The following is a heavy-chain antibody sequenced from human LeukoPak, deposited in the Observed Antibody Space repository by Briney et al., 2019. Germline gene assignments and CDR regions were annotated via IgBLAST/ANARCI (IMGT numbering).Heavy chain of an antibody. D-gene: IGHD3-10*01. CDR3: ARDVAMVRGVLDY. CDR2: ISYDGSNK. V-gene: IGHV3-30*04. CDR1: GFTFSSYA. J-gene: IGHJ4*02. Sequence: GGSLRLSCAASGFTFSSYAMHWVRQAPGKGLEWVAVISYDGSNKYYADSVKGRFTISRDNSKNTLYLQMNSLRAEDTAVYYCARDVAMVRGVLDYWGQGTLVTVSS.